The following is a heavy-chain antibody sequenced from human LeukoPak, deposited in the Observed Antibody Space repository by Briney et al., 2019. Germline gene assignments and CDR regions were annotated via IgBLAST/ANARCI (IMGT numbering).Heavy chain of an antibody. Sequence: ESGPGLVKPSETLSLTCTVSGDSISSYYWSRIRQPPGKGLEWIGYIYNSETTNYNPSLESRVTISEDTSKNQFSLMLTSVTAADTAVYYCARVVYSHYWPEGMDVWGQGTTVTVSS. CDR1: GDSISSYY. D-gene: IGHD4-11*01. V-gene: IGHV4-59*01. CDR2: IYNSETT. J-gene: IGHJ6*02. CDR3: ARVVYSHYWPEGMDV.